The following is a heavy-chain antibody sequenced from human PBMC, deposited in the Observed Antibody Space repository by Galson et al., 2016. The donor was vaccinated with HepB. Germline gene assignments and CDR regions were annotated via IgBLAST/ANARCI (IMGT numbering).Heavy chain of an antibody. CDR1: GFTFSSYG. CDR2: IWYDGSNT. CDR3: VKGEYGQRFLEWLAPFDY. J-gene: IGHJ4*02. V-gene: IGHV3-30*02. D-gene: IGHD3-3*01. Sequence: SLRLSCAASGFTFSSYGMHWVRQAPGKGLEWVAIIWYDGSNTYYADSVKGRFTISRDNSKSTLYLQMNSLRVEDTAVYYCVKGEYGQRFLEWLAPFDYWGQGAMVTVSS.